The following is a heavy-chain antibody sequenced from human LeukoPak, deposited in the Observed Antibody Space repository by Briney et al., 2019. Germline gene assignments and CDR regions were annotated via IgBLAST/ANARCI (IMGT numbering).Heavy chain of an antibody. D-gene: IGHD3-16*01. Sequence: GGSLRLSCAASGFTFNNYGMHWVRQAPGKGLEWVAVISYDGSNKDYADSVKGRFTISRDNTKNTLFLQMNSLRAEDTAVYYCAKEVRGDAFDIWGQGTMVTVSS. J-gene: IGHJ3*02. V-gene: IGHV3-30*18. CDR3: AKEVRGDAFDI. CDR2: ISYDGSNK. CDR1: GFTFNNYG.